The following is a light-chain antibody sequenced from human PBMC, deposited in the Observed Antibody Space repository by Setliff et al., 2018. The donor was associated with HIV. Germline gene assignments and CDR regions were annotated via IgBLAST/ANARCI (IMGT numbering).Light chain of an antibody. J-gene: IGLJ1*01. Sequence: ALTQPASVSGSPGQSITISCTGTSSDVGSYNLVSWYQQHPGKAPKLMIYEVSKRPSGVSNRFSGSKSGNTASLTISGLQAGDEADYYCCSYAGSSTYVFGTGTKVTVL. V-gene: IGLV2-23*02. CDR1: SSDVGSYNL. CDR3: CSYAGSSTYV. CDR2: EVS.